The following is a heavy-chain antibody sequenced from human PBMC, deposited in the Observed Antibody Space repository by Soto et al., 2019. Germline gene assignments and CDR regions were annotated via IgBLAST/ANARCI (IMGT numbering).Heavy chain of an antibody. CDR3: AMVDNYVTPTPQDV. V-gene: IGHV1-18*01. CDR1: GYIFVNYG. J-gene: IGHJ6*02. CDR2: ISPYTGNT. D-gene: IGHD3-16*01. Sequence: QVQLVQSGDEMKKPGASVRVSCKASGYIFVNYGIAWVRQAPGQGLEWMGWISPYTGNTHSASKVQGRLTMTTDTPTGTAYMDLGSRTADDPAVYYCAMVDNYVTPTPQDVWGQGTTVTVSS.